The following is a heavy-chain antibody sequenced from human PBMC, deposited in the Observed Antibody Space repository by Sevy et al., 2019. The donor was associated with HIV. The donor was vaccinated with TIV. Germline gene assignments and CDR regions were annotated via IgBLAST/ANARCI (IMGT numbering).Heavy chain of an antibody. CDR1: GFTFSSYG. CDR3: AKVRVGYYGSGTYYYYYYGMDV. CDR2: IRYDGSNK. Sequence: GGSLRLSCAASGFTFSSYGMHWVRQAPGKGLEWVAFIRYDGSNKYYADSVKGGFTISRDNSKNTLYLQMNSLRAEDTAVYYCAKVRVGYYGSGTYYYYYYGMDVWGRGTTVTVSS. D-gene: IGHD3-10*01. J-gene: IGHJ6*02. V-gene: IGHV3-30*02.